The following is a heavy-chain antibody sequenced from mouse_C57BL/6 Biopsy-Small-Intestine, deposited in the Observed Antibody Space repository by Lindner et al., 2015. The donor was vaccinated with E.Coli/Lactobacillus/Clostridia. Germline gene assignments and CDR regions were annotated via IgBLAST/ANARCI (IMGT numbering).Heavy chain of an antibody. CDR1: GYTFNDYY. CDR2: INPVSGGA. D-gene: IGHD2-14*01. Sequence: SVKVSCKASGYTFNDYYLHWVRQAPGQGLEWMGRINPVSGGAKYAQKFDGRVTMTRDTSIDTGYLEMNRLTSDDTAVYYCARDDGFGYGYGLDVWGEGTTVTVSS. V-gene: IGHV14-2*02. J-gene: IGHJ1*01. CDR3: ARDDGFGYGYGLDV.